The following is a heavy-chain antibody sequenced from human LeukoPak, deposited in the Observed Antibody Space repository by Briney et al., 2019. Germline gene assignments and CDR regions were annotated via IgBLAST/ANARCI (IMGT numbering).Heavy chain of an antibody. CDR2: INPNFGDT. CDR1: GYTFTGYC. J-gene: IGHJ4*02. Sequence: ASVKVSCKASGYTFTGYCVHWVRQAPGQGLEWMGWINPNFGDTDYAQKFQGRVTMTRDTSISTAYMELSRLKSDDTAVYYCARGYNWNYVGFDYWGQGTLVTVSS. CDR3: ARGYNWNYVGFDY. V-gene: IGHV1-2*02. D-gene: IGHD1-7*01.